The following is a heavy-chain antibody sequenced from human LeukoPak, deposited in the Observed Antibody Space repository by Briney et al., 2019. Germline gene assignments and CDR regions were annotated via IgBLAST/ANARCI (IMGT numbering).Heavy chain of an antibody. CDR3: ARVIWRQLAPFDY. D-gene: IGHD6-13*01. J-gene: IGHJ4*02. CDR1: GFSFRAYW. CDR2: IKEDGSET. V-gene: IGHV3-7*03. Sequence: GGSLSLSCAASGFSFRAYWMTWVRQAPGTGLEWVAIIKEDGSETYSMDSVKGRFTISRDNAKNSLYLQMNSLRGDDTAVYYCARVIWRQLAPFDYWGQGALVTVSS.